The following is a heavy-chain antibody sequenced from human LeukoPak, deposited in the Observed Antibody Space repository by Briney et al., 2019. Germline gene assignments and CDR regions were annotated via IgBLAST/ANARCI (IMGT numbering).Heavy chain of an antibody. CDR3: ARERGYSYGYYYYMDV. CDR1: GGSISSYY. D-gene: IGHD5-18*01. Sequence: SETLSLTCTVSGGSISSYYWSWIRQPPGKGLEWIGYIYYSGSTNYNPSLKSRVTISVDKSKNQFSLKLSSVTAADTAVYYCARERGYSYGYYYYMDVWGKGTTVTVSS. J-gene: IGHJ6*03. V-gene: IGHV4-59*12. CDR2: IYYSGST.